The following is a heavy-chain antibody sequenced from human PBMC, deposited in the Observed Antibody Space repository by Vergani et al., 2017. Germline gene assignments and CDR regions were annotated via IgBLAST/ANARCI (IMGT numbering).Heavy chain of an antibody. CDR1: GYIFTNYA. CDR2: INTQTGDP. Sequence: QVQLVQSGAEVGKPGASVKISCKASGYIFTNYAVHWVRQAPGQGLQWMGWINTQTGDPAYAQDFTGRFVFSLDTSANTAYMEISKLMAEDTAVYYCASGITIARFMDVWGQGTTVTVSS. CDR3: ASGITIARFMDV. D-gene: IGHD5-24*01. V-gene: IGHV7-4-1*02. J-gene: IGHJ6*02.